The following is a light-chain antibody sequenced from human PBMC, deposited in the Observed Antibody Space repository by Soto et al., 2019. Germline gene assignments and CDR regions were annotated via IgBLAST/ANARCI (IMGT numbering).Light chain of an antibody. CDR1: ITSIGHNS. J-gene: IGLJ2*01. V-gene: IGLV1-51*01. Sequence: QSVLTQPPSVSAAPGQKVTISCSGSITSIGHNSVSWYQQLPGAAPKLLIYDNDKRPSGISARFSGSKSGTSASLGVTGLHTGDEADYYCETWDSGLSAVVFGGGAKVTVL. CDR2: DND. CDR3: ETWDSGLSAVV.